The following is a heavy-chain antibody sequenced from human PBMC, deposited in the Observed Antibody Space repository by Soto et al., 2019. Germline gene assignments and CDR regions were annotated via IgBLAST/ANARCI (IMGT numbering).Heavy chain of an antibody. J-gene: IGHJ6*02. CDR1: GFTFDDYA. D-gene: IGHD2-2*01. Sequence: GGSLRLSCAASGFTFDDYAMHWVRQAPGKGLEWVSGISWNSGSIGYADSVKGRFTISRDNAKNSLYLQMNSLRAEDRALYDCAKDILPAARYYYYGMDVWGQGTTVTVSS. CDR2: ISWNSGSI. CDR3: AKDILPAARYYYYGMDV. V-gene: IGHV3-9*01.